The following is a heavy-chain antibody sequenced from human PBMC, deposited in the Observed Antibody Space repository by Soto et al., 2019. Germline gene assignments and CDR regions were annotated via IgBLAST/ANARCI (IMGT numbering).Heavy chain of an antibody. CDR2: ISGSGGST. J-gene: IGHJ3*02. Sequence: EVQLLESGGGLVQPGGSLRLSFAASGFTFSSYAMSWVRQAPGKGLEWVSAISGSGGSTYYADSVKGRFTISRDNSKNTLYLQMNSLRAEDTAVYYCAKGIAVAQGGPDIWGQGTMVTVSS. CDR1: GFTFSSYA. D-gene: IGHD6-19*01. CDR3: AKGIAVAQGGPDI. V-gene: IGHV3-23*01.